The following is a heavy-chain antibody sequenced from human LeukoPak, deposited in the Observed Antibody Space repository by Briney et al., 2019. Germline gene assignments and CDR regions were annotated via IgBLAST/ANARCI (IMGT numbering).Heavy chain of an antibody. J-gene: IGHJ4*02. Sequence: GGSLRLSCAVSGLTFSSYGMHWVRQAPGKGLEWVAVIWYDGSNKYHADSVKGRFTISRDNSKNTLYLQMNSLRAEDTAVYYCARGHPGSAYFDYWGQGTLVTVSS. D-gene: IGHD3-10*01. CDR3: ARGHPGSAYFDY. V-gene: IGHV3-33*01. CDR1: GLTFSSYG. CDR2: IWYDGSNK.